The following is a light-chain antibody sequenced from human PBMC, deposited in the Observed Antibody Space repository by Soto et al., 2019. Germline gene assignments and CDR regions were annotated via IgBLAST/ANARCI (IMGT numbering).Light chain of an antibody. Sequence: EIVLTQSPGTLSLSPGERATVSCRASQSVSSSHLAWYQQKPGQAPRLLIYGASSRSTGMPDRFSGSGSGTDFTLTISRLEPEDFSVYYCQLYGSSPLYIFGQGTNLEIK. V-gene: IGKV3-20*01. CDR1: QSVSSSH. CDR2: GAS. CDR3: QLYGSSPLYI. J-gene: IGKJ2*01.